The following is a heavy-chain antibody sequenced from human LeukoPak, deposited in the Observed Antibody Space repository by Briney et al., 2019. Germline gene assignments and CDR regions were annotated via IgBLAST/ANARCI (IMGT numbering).Heavy chain of an antibody. CDR1: XXTFXXXS. Sequence: SLRLSCXXXXXTFXXXSMNWVRQAPGKGLEWVSSISSSSSYIYYADSVKGRFTISRDNAKNSLYLQMNSLRAEDTAVYYCARDRAYYYDSSGYYPVVNYWGQGTLVTVSS. J-gene: IGHJ4*02. D-gene: IGHD3-22*01. CDR3: ARDRAYYYDSSGYYPVVNY. V-gene: IGHV3-21*01. CDR2: ISSSSSYI.